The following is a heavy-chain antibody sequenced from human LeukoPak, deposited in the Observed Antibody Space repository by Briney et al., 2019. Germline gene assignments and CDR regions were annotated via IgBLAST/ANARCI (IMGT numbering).Heavy chain of an antibody. CDR1: GYTFTSYG. V-gene: IGHV1-46*01. D-gene: IGHD6-19*01. CDR3: ARGSVAGKIDY. Sequence: GASVKVSCKASGYTFTSYGISWVRQAPGQGLEWMGIINPSGGSTSYAQKFQGRVTMARDMSTSTVYMELSSLRSEDTAVYYCARGSVAGKIDYWGQGTLVTVSS. J-gene: IGHJ4*02. CDR2: INPSGGST.